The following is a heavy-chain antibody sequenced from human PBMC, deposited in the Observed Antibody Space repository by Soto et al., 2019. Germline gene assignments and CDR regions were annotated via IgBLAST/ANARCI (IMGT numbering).Heavy chain of an antibody. CDR2: VSGSGGST. CDR1: GFTFNNYA. J-gene: IGHJ3*02. D-gene: IGHD6-13*01. V-gene: IGHV3-23*01. CDR3: ANLRLELVIGYGALDI. Sequence: EVQLLESGGGLVQPGGSLRLSCAASGFTFNNYAMSWVRQAPGKGLEWVSAVSGSGGSTYSADSVKGRFTISRDNSKNTLYIQMNSLRAEDTAVYYCANLRLELVIGYGALDIWGQGTMVTVSS.